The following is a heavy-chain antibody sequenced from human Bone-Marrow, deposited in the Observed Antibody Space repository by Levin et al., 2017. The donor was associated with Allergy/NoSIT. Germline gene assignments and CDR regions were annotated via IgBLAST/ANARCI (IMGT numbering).Heavy chain of an antibody. D-gene: IGHD1-26*01. CDR3: AKGGGVGSGSYFDAFDI. V-gene: IGHV3-23*01. CDR1: GFTFSSYA. CDR2: ISGSGGST. Sequence: HSGGSLRLSCAASGFTFSSYAMSWVRQAPGKGLEWVSAISGSGGSTYYADSVKGRFTISRDNSKNTLYLQMNSLRAEDTAVYYCAKGGGVGSGSYFDAFDIWGQGTMVTVSS. J-gene: IGHJ3*02.